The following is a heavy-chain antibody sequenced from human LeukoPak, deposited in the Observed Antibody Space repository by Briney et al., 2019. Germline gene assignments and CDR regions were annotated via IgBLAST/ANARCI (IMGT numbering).Heavy chain of an antibody. Sequence: GGSLTLSCEDSGFTFSSYGMSWVRQAPGKGLEWVANIKQDGSEKYYVDSVKGRFTISRDNAKNSLYLQMNSLRAEDTAVYYCARGLRYFSIAARFDYWGQGTLVTVSS. CDR2: IKQDGSEK. D-gene: IGHD6-6*01. CDR1: GFTFSSYG. V-gene: IGHV3-7*01. J-gene: IGHJ4*02. CDR3: ARGLRYFSIAARFDY.